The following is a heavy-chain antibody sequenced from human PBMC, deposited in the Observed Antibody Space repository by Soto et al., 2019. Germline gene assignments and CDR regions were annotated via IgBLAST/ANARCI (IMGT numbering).Heavy chain of an antibody. Sequence: SETLALGCAVSGESVNNSYWSWIRQPPGKRLEWIGNIYYTGTTTYNPSLESRVTMSVDTSKNQFSLKLNSVDAADTAVYYCAKYRRTEAEGFTLDYWGRGTLVTVS. J-gene: IGHJ4*02. CDR2: IYYTGTT. V-gene: IGHV4-59*02. D-gene: IGHD6-13*01. CDR1: GESVNNSY. CDR3: AKYRRTEAEGFTLDY.